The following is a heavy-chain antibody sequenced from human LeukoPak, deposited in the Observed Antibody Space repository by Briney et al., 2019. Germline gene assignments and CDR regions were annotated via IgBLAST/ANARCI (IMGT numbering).Heavy chain of an antibody. CDR2: INSDGSST. V-gene: IGHV3-74*01. Sequence: PGGSLRLSCAASGFTFSSYWMHWVRQAPGKGLVWVSRINSDGSSTSYADSVKGRFTISRDNAKSTLYLQMNSLRAEDTAVYYCARVAIPGVFYFDYWGQGTLVTVSS. D-gene: IGHD5-18*01. CDR1: GFTFSSYW. J-gene: IGHJ4*02. CDR3: ARVAIPGVFYFDY.